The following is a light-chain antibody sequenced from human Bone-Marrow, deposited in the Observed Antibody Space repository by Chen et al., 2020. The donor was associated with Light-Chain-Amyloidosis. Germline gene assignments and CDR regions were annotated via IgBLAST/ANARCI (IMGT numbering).Light chain of an antibody. CDR2: EVS. CDR3: NSYSNSNSPYV. Sequence: QSALAQPASVSGSPGQSITISCTGTTGDIDGYNYVSWYQHHPGRAPKLILYEVSIRPSGVSTRFSGSKSGTTASLTISGLQADDEADYYCNSYSNSNSPYVFGTGTTVTVL. J-gene: IGLJ1*01. CDR1: TGDIDGYNY. V-gene: IGLV2-14*01.